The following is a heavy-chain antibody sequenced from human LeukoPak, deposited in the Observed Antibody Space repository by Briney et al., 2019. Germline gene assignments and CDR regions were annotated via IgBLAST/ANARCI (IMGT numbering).Heavy chain of an antibody. CDR3: TILAVASDFDY. Sequence: GGSLRLSCAVSGFPFSSYGMHWVRQAPGKGLERVAIIWYDGSDKYYGDSVKGRFTISRDNSKNTLYLQMNSLRAEDTAVYYCTILAVASDFDYWGQGTLVTVSS. CDR2: IWYDGSDK. D-gene: IGHD6-19*01. V-gene: IGHV3-33*01. CDR1: GFPFSSYG. J-gene: IGHJ4*02.